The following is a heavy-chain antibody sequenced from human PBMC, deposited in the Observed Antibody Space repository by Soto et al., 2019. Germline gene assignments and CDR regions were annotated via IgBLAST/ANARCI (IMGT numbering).Heavy chain of an antibody. CDR1: SGSISCHH. V-gene: IGHV4-59*11. J-gene: IGHJ6*02. Sequence: PSETLSLTCTVSSGSISCHHWSWLRQPPGKDLEWIGHIYYSGTTRYNPSLKSRVTISVDTSKNQFSLKVDSMTPADTAVYYCARDRIIVGAEDFYYYGMDVCGQGTTVT. CDR3: ARDRIIVGAEDFYYYGMDV. CDR2: IYYSGTT. D-gene: IGHD1-26*01.